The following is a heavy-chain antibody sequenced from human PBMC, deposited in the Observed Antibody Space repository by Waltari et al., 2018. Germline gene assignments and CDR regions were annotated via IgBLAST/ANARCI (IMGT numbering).Heavy chain of an antibody. D-gene: IGHD3-3*01. CDR3: ARVDYDFWSGYYRY. J-gene: IGHJ4*02. CDR1: GFTFSRYS. Sequence: EVQLVESGGGLVQPGGSLRLSCAASGFTFSRYSMNWVRQAPGEGVEWVSYISSSSSTIYYADSVKGRFTISRDNAKNSLYLQMNSLRAEDTAVYYCARVDYDFWSGYYRYWGQGTLVTVSS. V-gene: IGHV3-48*04. CDR2: ISSSSSTI.